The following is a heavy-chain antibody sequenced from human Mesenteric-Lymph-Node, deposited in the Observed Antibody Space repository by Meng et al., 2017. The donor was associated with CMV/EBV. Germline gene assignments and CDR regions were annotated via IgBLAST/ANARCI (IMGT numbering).Heavy chain of an antibody. V-gene: IGHV3-30-3*01. CDR3: AKGDYYGSGTYYNYFQY. J-gene: IGHJ4*02. Sequence: GGSLRLSCAASGFTFDSYSMHWVRQAPGKGLEWVAVISYDGSNSYCADSVKGRFTVSRDNSKNTFYLQMSGLRVEDTAIYYCAKGDYYGSGTYYNYFQYWGQGTLVTVSS. D-gene: IGHD3-10*01. CDR1: GFTFDSYS. CDR2: ISYDGSNS.